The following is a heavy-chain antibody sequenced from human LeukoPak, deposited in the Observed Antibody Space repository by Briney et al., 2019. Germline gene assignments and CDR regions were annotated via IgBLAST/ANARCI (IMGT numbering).Heavy chain of an antibody. J-gene: IGHJ4*02. Sequence: GGSLRLSCAASGFTVSSNYMTWVRQAPGKGLEWVSVIYSGGSTYYTDSVKGRFTISRDDSKNTVYLQLNSLRGEDTAIYYCATYRQVLLPFESWGQGTLVTVSS. CDR2: IYSGGST. CDR3: ATYRQVLLPFES. V-gene: IGHV3-66*01. D-gene: IGHD2-8*02. CDR1: GFTVSSNY.